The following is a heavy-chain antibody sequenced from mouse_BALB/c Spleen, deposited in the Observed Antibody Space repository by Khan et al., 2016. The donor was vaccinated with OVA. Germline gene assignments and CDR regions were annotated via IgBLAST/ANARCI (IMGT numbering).Heavy chain of an antibody. V-gene: IGHV3-2*02. D-gene: IGHD1-3*01. CDR1: GYSITSDYA. CDR2: ISYSGNT. CDR3: AKVDGGDLDY. J-gene: IGHJ2*01. Sequence: EVQLVETGPGLVKPSQSLSLTCTVTGYSITSDYAWNWIRQFPGNKLEWMGFISYSGNTKYNTSLNSRISVTRDPSKNQFFLLLNSVTTEDTATYYCAKVDGGDLDYWGQGTTLTVSS.